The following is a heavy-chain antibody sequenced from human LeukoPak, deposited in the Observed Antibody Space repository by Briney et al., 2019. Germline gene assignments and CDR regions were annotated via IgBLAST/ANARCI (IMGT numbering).Heavy chain of an antibody. V-gene: IGHV1-24*01. CDR2: FDPEDGET. D-gene: IGHD3-10*01. CDR3: ATKIVLLWFGNGLFDY. Sequence: ASVKVSCKVSGYTLTELSMHWGRQAPGKGLEWMGGFDPEDGETIYAQKFQGGATMTEDTSTDTAYMELSSLRSEDTAVYYCATKIVLLWFGNGLFDYWGQGTLVTVSS. J-gene: IGHJ4*02. CDR1: GYTLTELS.